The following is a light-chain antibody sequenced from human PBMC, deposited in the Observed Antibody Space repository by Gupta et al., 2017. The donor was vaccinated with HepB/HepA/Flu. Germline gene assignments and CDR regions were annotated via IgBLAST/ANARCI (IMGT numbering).Light chain of an antibody. CDR3: AAWDDSLSGLV. Sequence: QSVLTQAPSASGTPGQRVTISCSGSSSNIGNNYVYWYQQVPGTAPKLLIYRNNQRPSGVPDRFSGSKSGTSASLAISGLRYEDEADYYCAAWDDSLSGLVFGGGTNLTVL. V-gene: IGLV1-47*01. CDR1: SSNIGNNY. J-gene: IGLJ2*01. CDR2: RNN.